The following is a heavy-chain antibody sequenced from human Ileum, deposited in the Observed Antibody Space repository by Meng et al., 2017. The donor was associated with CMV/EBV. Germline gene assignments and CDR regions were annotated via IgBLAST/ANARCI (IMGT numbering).Heavy chain of an antibody. V-gene: IGHV4-30-4*08. J-gene: IGHJ4*02. CDR1: GGSITSGNYY. CDR2: IYYSGSP. CDR3: VRQVVAASFDY. D-gene: IGHD2-15*01. Sequence: QLRDPGPGLVQPYHTLSLTCTFPGGSITSGNYYWSWIRQPPGRGLEWIGYIYYSGSPYYKPSLKSRVTISLDTSKNQFSLNLRSVTATDSAVYYCVRQVVAASFDYWGQGALVTVSS.